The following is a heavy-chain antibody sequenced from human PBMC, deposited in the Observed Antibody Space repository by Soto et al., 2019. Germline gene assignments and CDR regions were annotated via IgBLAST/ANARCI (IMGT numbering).Heavy chain of an antibody. J-gene: IGHJ4*02. CDR1: GGSISSSNW. V-gene: IGHV4-4*02. D-gene: IGHD1-26*01. Sequence: PSETLSLTCAVSGGSISSSNWWSWVRQPPGKGLEWIGEIYHSGSTNYNPSLKSRVTISVDKSKNQFSLKLSSVTAADTAVYYCAREMVGATIGSSFDYWGQGTLVTVSS. CDR3: AREMVGATIGSSFDY. CDR2: IYHSGST.